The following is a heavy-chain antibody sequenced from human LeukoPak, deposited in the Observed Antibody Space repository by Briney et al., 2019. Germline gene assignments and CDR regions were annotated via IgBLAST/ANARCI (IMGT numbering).Heavy chain of an antibody. J-gene: IGHJ4*02. CDR2: IYYSEST. D-gene: IGHD3-9*01. Sequence: ADTLSLTCTVSGGSISSYYWSWIRQPSGKGLEWIGYIYYSESTNYNPSLKSRVTISVDTSKNQFSLKLSSVTAADTAVYYCARSETGYFYWLDYWGQGTLVTVSS. CDR3: ARSETGYFYWLDY. CDR1: GGSISSYY. V-gene: IGHV4-59*07.